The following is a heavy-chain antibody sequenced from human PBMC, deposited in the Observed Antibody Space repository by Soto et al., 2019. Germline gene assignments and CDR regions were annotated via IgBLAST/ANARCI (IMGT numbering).Heavy chain of an antibody. J-gene: IGHJ4*02. CDR2: ISGGGGST. V-gene: IGHV3-23*01. CDR1: GFTFSSYA. Sequence: EVQLLESGGGLVQPGESLRLSCAASGFTFSSYAMSWVRQAPGKGLEWVSAISGGGGSTYYADSVKGRFTISRDNSKNTLYLQMTSLRAEDTAVYYCARLNSSTWYFDYWGQGTLVPVSS. D-gene: IGHD6-13*01. CDR3: ARLNSSTWYFDY.